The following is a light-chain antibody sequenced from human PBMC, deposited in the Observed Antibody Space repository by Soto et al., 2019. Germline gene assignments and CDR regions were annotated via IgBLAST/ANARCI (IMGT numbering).Light chain of an antibody. CDR2: EVS. J-gene: IGLJ2*01. CDR3: SSFAGNNNLV. Sequence: QSALTQPPSASGSPGQSVTISCTGTSSDVGGYNYVSWYQQHPGKAPKLMISEVSKRPPGVPDRFSGSKSGNTASLTVSGLQADDEADYYCSSFAGNNNLVFGGATKLTVL. V-gene: IGLV2-8*01. CDR1: SSDVGGYNY.